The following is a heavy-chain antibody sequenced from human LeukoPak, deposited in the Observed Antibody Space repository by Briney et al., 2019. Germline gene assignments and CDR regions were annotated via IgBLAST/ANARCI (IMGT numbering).Heavy chain of an antibody. Sequence: ASVKVSCKASGYTVTGYYMHWVRQAPGQGLEWMGWINPSSGGTNYEQKFQGRVTMTRDTSISTAYMELSRLRSDDTAVYYCARSDSSGCYWGQGTLVTVSS. J-gene: IGHJ4*02. CDR2: INPSSGGT. CDR1: GYTVTGYY. V-gene: IGHV1-2*02. D-gene: IGHD6-19*01. CDR3: ARSDSSGCY.